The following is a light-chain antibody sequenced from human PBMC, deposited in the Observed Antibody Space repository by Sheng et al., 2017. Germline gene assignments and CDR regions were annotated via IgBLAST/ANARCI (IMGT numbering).Light chain of an antibody. Sequence: AIQLTQSPSSLSASVGERVTITCRASQAISGSLAWYQQKPGKPPTLLISVASTLQSGVPSRFRGSGSGTDFTLTISSLQPDDFANYYCQHYKSYPFTFGPGTKVDIK. J-gene: IGKJ3*01. CDR2: VAS. CDR1: QAISGS. V-gene: IGKV1-13*02. CDR3: QHYKSYPFT.